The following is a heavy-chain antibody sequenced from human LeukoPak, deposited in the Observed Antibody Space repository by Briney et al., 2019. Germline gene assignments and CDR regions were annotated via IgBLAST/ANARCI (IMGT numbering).Heavy chain of an antibody. CDR2: ISAYNGNT. Sequence: ASVKVSCKASGYTFTSYGISWVRQAPGQGLEGMGWISAYNGNTNYAQKLQGRVTMTTDTSTSTAYMELRSLRSDDTAVYYCARGGLYDFWSGYPYYYMDVWGKGTTVTVSS. CDR3: ARGGLYDFWSGYPYYYMDV. CDR1: GYTFTSYG. D-gene: IGHD3-3*01. J-gene: IGHJ6*03. V-gene: IGHV1-18*01.